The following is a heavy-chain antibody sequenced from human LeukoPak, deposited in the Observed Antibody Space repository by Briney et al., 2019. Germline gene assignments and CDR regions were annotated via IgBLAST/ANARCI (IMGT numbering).Heavy chain of an antibody. CDR1: GFTFSSYA. D-gene: IGHD1-1*01. CDR2: ISGSGGST. CDR3: ATDPTETTGFDY. Sequence: GGSLRLSCAASGFTFSSYAMSWVRQAPGKGLGWVSAISGSGGSTYYADSVKGRFTISRDNSKNTLYLQMNSLRAEDTAVYYCATDPTETTGFDYWGQGTLVTVSS. V-gene: IGHV3-23*01. J-gene: IGHJ4*02.